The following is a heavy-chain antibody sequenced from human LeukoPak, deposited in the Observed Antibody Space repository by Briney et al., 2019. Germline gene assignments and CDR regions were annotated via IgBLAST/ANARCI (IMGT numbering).Heavy chain of an antibody. CDR1: GFTFSNYA. V-gene: IGHV3-21*01. D-gene: IGHD4-17*01. J-gene: IGHJ4*02. CDR2: ICRNSVYI. Sequence: GGSLRLSCAASGFTFSNYAMNWVRQAPGEGLEWVSSICRNSVYIYHADSVKGRFTTSRDNAKNSLYLQMNSLRAEDTGMYYCVRETDNGDYAEAFDYWGQGTLVTVSS. CDR3: VRETDNGDYAEAFDY.